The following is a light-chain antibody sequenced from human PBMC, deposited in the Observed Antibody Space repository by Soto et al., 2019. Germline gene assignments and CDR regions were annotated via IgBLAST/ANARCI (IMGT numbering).Light chain of an antibody. CDR2: GGF. V-gene: IGKV3-20*01. CDR3: QYYGGSSRT. Sequence: EIVLTQSPGTVSLSPGERATLSCRASQSVTSNSLAWYQQKPGQAPRLVMYGGFSRPTGIPDRFSGSGSGTDFPLTISRLEPEDFAVYYCQYYGGSSRTFGQGTKVEIK. CDR1: QSVTSNS. J-gene: IGKJ1*01.